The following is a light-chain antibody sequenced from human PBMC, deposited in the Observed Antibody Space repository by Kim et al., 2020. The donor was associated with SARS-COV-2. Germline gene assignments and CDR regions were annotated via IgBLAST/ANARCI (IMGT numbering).Light chain of an antibody. CDR1: QSVSSN. CDR3: QQYNNWHT. CDR2: GAS. Sequence: LRVAPGESAPLSCRASQSVSSNLAWYQQKPGQAPRLLIYGASTRATGIPARFSGSGSGTEFTLTISSLQSEDFAVYYCQQYNNWHTFGQGTKLEI. V-gene: IGKV3-15*01. J-gene: IGKJ2*01.